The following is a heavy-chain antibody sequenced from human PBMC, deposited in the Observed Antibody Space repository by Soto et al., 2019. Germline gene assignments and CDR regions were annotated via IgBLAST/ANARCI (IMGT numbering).Heavy chain of an antibody. D-gene: IGHD1-7*01. CDR1: GFTFSSYS. J-gene: IGHJ6*02. V-gene: IGHV3-30*18. Sequence: GGSLRLSCAASGFTFSSYSMHWVRQAPGKGLEWVAVISYDGSNKYYADSVKGRFTISRDNSKNTLYLQMNSLRAEDTAVYYCAKSRRWNYVYYYGMDVWGQGTTVTVSS. CDR2: ISYDGSNK. CDR3: AKSRRWNYVYYYGMDV.